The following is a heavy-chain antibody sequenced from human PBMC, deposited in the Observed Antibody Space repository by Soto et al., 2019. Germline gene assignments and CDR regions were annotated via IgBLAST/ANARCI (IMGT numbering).Heavy chain of an antibody. D-gene: IGHD1-26*01. CDR2: IKQDGSEQ. J-gene: IGHJ4*02. V-gene: IGHV3-7*03. Sequence: SLRLSCTGSGFTFSTYWMTLVRQAPGKGLAWVANIKQDGSEQYYVDSVRGRFTISRDNAKNSLYLQMNSLRAEDTAVYYCAREWSPPLAVFDYWGQGALVTVSS. CDR1: GFTFSTYW. CDR3: AREWSPPLAVFDY.